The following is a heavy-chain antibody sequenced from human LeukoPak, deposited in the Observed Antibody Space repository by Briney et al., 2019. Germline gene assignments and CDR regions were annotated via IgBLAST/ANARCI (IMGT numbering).Heavy chain of an antibody. CDR3: ARDRVAWYAVNWFDP. J-gene: IGHJ5*02. Sequence: GGSLRLSCAASGFTFSSYSMNWVRQAPGKGLEWVSSISSSSSYIYYADSVKGRFTISRDNAKNSLYLQMNSLRAEDTAVYYGARDRVAWYAVNWFDPWGQGTLVTVSS. D-gene: IGHD2-8*01. V-gene: IGHV3-21*01. CDR1: GFTFSSYS. CDR2: ISSSSSYI.